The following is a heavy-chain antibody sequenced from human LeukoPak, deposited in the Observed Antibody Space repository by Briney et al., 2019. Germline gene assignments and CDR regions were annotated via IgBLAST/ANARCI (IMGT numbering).Heavy chain of an antibody. CDR3: AKATGTLGN. Sequence: GGSLRLSCAASGFTFSNAWMSWVRQAPGKGLEWVSTVSNSDASTYYADSVKGRFTISRDNSKNTLYLQMNSLTAEDTATYYCAKATGTLGNWGQGTLVTVSS. CDR1: GFTFSNAW. V-gene: IGHV3-23*01. D-gene: IGHD1-26*01. J-gene: IGHJ4*02. CDR2: VSNSDAST.